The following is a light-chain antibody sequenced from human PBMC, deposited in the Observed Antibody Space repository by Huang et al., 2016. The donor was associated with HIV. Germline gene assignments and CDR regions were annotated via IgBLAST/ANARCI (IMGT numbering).Light chain of an antibody. V-gene: IGKV3-20*01. CDR2: GSS. Sequence: EIVLTQSPDTLSLSPGERGALSCRASHNVTNDYLAWYQHKSGQAHRLLIYGSSGRATATPARFSGSGSGTDFSLTIDTVKPEDVASYYCQQYSTSPWTFGPGTKLEIK. CDR1: HNVTNDY. J-gene: IGKJ1*01. CDR3: QQYSTSPWT.